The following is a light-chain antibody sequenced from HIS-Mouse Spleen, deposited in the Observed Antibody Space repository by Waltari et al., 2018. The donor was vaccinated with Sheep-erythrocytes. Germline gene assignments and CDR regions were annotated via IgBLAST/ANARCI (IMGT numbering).Light chain of an antibody. CDR2: DVS. CDR1: SSDVGGYNY. J-gene: IGLJ3*02. V-gene: IGLV2-11*01. Sequence: QSALTQPRSVSGSPGQSVTISCTGTSSDVGGYNYVSWYQQHPGKAPKLMIYDVSKRPSGVPDRFSGSKSGNTASLTISGLQAEDEADYYCCSYAGSSSTPWVFGGGTKLTVL. CDR3: CSYAGSSSTPWV.